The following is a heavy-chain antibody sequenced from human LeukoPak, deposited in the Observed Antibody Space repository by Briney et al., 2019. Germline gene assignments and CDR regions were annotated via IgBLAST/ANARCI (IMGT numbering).Heavy chain of an antibody. D-gene: IGHD6-19*01. CDR3: ARQAVAEDY. CDR2: IYYSGST. CDR1: GGSISSSSYY. V-gene: IGHV4-39*01. J-gene: IGHJ4*02. Sequence: PSETLSLTCTVSGGSISSSSYYWGWIRQPPGQGLEWIGSIYYSGSTYYNPSLKSRVTISVDTSKNQFSQKLSSVTAADTAVYYCARQAVAEDYWGQGTLVTVSS.